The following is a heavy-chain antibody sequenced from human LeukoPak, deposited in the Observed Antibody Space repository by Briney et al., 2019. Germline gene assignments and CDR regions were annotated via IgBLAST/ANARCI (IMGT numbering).Heavy chain of an antibody. CDR3: GKDGGQYSSGPEFDP. CDR1: GIVFSNTA. J-gene: IGHJ5*02. Sequence: GGSLRLSCAASGIVFSNTAMNWARQSPGRGLEWLSAISGGGERTFYADSVKGRFTISRDNSKNMVYLQTNSLRADDTAIYYCGKDGGQYSSGPEFDPRGQGALVTVSS. V-gene: IGHV3-23*01. CDR2: ISGGGERT. D-gene: IGHD6-19*01.